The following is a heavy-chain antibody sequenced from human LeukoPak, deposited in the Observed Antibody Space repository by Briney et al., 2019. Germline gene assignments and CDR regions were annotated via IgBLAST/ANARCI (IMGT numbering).Heavy chain of an antibody. Sequence: GGSLRLSCAASRFTFSNYAMNWVRQAPGKWLEWVTAISGSGGATYYADSVKGRFIISRDNSKNRLYLQMNSLRAEDTAVYYCAKSFGDYSSTWSTRNWFDPWGQGTLVTVSS. V-gene: IGHV3-23*01. CDR1: RFTFSNYA. D-gene: IGHD6-13*01. CDR2: ISGSGGAT. CDR3: AKSFGDYSSTWSTRNWFDP. J-gene: IGHJ5*02.